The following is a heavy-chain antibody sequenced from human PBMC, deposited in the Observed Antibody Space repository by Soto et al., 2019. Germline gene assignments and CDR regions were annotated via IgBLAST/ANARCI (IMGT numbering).Heavy chain of an antibody. Sequence: QVQLVESGGGVVQPGRSLRLSCAASGFTFSSYAMHWVRQAPGKGLEWVAVISYDGSNKYYADSVKGRFTISRDNSKNTLYLQMNSLRAEDTAVYYCARVLGYCSGGSCFHYGMDVWGQGTTVTVSS. CDR2: ISYDGSNK. CDR1: GFTFSSYA. D-gene: IGHD2-15*01. J-gene: IGHJ6*02. V-gene: IGHV3-30-3*01. CDR3: ARVLGYCSGGSCFHYGMDV.